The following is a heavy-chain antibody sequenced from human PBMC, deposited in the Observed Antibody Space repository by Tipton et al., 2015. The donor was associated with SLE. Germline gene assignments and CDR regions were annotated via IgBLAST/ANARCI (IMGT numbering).Heavy chain of an antibody. J-gene: IGHJ6*02. CDR2: IYDSKST. CDR3: VRGPKDV. V-gene: IGHV4-31*03. Sequence: TLSLTRTVSGGSITTVGYYWSWNRQHPGKGLGWIGYIYDSKSTYYNPSLKSRLTMSADTSKNQISLKLSSVSAADTAVYYCVRGPKDVWGQGTTVTVSS. CDR1: GGSITTVGYY.